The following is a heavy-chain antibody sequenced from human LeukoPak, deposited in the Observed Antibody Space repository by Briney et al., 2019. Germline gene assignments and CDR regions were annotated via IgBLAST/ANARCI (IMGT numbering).Heavy chain of an antibody. J-gene: IGHJ4*02. CDR2: IYYSGST. Sequence: SETLSLTCTVSGGSISSYYWSWIRQPPGKGLEWIGYIYYSGSTNYNPSLKSRVTISVDTSKNQFSLKLSSVTAADTAVYYCAGLLAPVGATRDLDYWGQGTLVTFSS. V-gene: IGHV4-59*08. D-gene: IGHD1-26*01. CDR1: GGSISSYY. CDR3: AGLLAPVGATRDLDY.